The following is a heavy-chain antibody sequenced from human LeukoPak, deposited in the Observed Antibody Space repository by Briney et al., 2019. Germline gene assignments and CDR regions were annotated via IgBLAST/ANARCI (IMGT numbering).Heavy chain of an antibody. J-gene: IGHJ4*02. D-gene: IGHD6-13*01. CDR3: AKEGAAAVPFDY. CDR1: GFTFSSYG. Sequence: GGSLRLSCAASGFTFSSYGMHWVRQAPGKGLEWVAVISYDGSNKYYADSVKGRFTISRDNSKNTLYLQMNSLRAEDTAVYYCAKEGAAAVPFDYWGQGTLVTVSS. CDR2: ISYDGSNK. V-gene: IGHV3-30*18.